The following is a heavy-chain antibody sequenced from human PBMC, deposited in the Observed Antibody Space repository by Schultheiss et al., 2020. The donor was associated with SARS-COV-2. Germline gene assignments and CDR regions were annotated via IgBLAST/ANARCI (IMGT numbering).Heavy chain of an antibody. CDR3: ARRYSGYDWN. Sequence: SETLSLTCTVSGGSVNGGSYYWSWIRQPPGKGLEWIGEINHSGSTNYNPSLKSRVTISVDTSKNQFSLKLSSVTAADTAVYYCARRYSGYDWNWGQGTLVTVSS. V-gene: IGHV4-61*01. J-gene: IGHJ4*02. CDR1: GGSVNGGSYY. D-gene: IGHD5-12*01. CDR2: INHSGST.